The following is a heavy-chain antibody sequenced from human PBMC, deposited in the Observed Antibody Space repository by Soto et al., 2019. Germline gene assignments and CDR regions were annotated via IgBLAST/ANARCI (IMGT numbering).Heavy chain of an antibody. CDR3: ASPLYYYYRFYYYGMDV. J-gene: IGHJ6*02. CDR1: GYTFTSYD. V-gene: IGHV1-8*01. CDR2: MNPNSGNT. D-gene: IGHD3-22*01. Sequence: ASVKVSCKASGYTFTSYDINWVRQATGQRLEWMGWMNPNSGNTGYAQKFQGRVTMTRNTSISTAYMELSSLRSEDTAVYYCASPLYYYYRFYYYGMDVWGQGTTVTVSS.